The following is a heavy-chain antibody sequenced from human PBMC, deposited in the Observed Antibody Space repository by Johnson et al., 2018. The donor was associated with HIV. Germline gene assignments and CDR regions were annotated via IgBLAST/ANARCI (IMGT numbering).Heavy chain of an antibody. CDR3: TTPAGVVTAIRATYDAFDI. D-gene: IGHD2-21*02. CDR1: GFTFSSYD. CDR2: IGTAGDT. Sequence: VQLVESGGGLVQPGGSLRLSCAASGFTFSSYDMHWVRQATGKGLEWVSAIGTAGDTYYAGSVKGRFTISRDNSKNTLYLQMNSLRAEDTAVYYCTTPAGVVTAIRATYDAFDIWGQGTMVTVSS. J-gene: IGHJ3*02. V-gene: IGHV3-13*01.